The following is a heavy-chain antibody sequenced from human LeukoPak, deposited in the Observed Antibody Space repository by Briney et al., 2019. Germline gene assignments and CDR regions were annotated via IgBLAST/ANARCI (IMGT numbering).Heavy chain of an antibody. J-gene: IGHJ1*01. D-gene: IGHD2-2*02. V-gene: IGHV4-39*07. Sequence: PSETLSLTCTVSGGSISSGDYYWSWIRQPPGKGLEWIGEINHSGSTNYNPSLKSRVTISVDTSKNQFSLKLSSVTAADTAVYYCASTNQPGYCSSTSCYTSHEYFQHWGQGTLVTVSS. CDR2: INHSGST. CDR3: ASTNQPGYCSSTSCYTSHEYFQH. CDR1: GGSISSGDYY.